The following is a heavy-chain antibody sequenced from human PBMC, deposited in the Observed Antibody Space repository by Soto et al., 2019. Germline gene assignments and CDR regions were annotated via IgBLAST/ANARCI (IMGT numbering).Heavy chain of an antibody. Sequence: PSETLSLTCAVYGGSFSGYYWSWIRQPPGKGLEWIGEINHSGSTNYNPSLKSRVTISVDTSKNQFSLKLSSVTAADTAVYYCARGNLSGYDFCDYWGQGTLVTVS. CDR1: GGSFSGYY. CDR3: ARGNLSGYDFCDY. J-gene: IGHJ4*02. V-gene: IGHV4-34*01. D-gene: IGHD5-12*01. CDR2: INHSGST.